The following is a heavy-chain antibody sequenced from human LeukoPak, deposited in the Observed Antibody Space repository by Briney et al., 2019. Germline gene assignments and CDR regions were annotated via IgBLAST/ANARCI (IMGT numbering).Heavy chain of an antibody. CDR3: ARGGSSSSVWFDP. V-gene: IGHV4-59*01. J-gene: IGHJ5*02. CDR1: GGSINSYF. Sequence: SETLSLTCIVSGGSINSYFWTWIRQPPGKGLQWIGYIYYTGSTNYNPSLKSRVTISLDTSKSQFSLNLRSVTAADTAVYYCARGGSSSSVWFDPWGPGTLVTVSS. D-gene: IGHD6-13*01. CDR2: IYYTGST.